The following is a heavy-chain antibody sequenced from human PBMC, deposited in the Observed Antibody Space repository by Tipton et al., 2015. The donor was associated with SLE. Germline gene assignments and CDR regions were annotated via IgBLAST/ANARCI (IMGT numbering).Heavy chain of an antibody. CDR2: IYYSGST. CDR3: ARGTMFQGTQPIYYYYGMDD. J-gene: IGHJ6*02. Sequence: TLSLTCTGSGGSIRSYYWSWIRQPPGKGREWIGNIYYSGSTNYNPSPKSRVTTSVATSKNQSSLKLSSVTAADTAVYYCARGTMFQGTQPIYYYYGMDDCGQGTTVTVSS. CDR1: GGSIRSYY. D-gene: IGHD3-10*01. V-gene: IGHV4-59*01.